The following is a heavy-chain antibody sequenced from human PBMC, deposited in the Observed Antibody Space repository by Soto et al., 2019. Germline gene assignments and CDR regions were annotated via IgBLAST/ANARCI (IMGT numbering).Heavy chain of an antibody. D-gene: IGHD2-2*01. J-gene: IGHJ6*02. CDR1: GGSISSYY. CDR2: IYYSGST. CDR3: ARSIVVVPAANYGTDV. V-gene: IGHV4-59*08. Sequence: QVQLQESGPGLVKPSETLSLTCTVSGGSISSYYWSWIRQPPGKGLEWIGYIYYSGSTNYNPSLKSRVTISVDTSKNEFSLKLSSVTAADTAVYYCARSIVVVPAANYGTDVWGQGTTVTVSS.